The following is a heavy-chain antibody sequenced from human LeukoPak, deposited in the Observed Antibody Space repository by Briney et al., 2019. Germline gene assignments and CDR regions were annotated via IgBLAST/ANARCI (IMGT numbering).Heavy chain of an antibody. CDR3: ARDKEGASGAFDI. Sequence: SQTLSLTCTVSGGSISSGDYYWSWIRQPPGKGPEWIGYIYYSGSTYDNPSLKSRVTISVDTSKNQFSLKLSSVTAADTAVYYCARDKEGASGAFDIWGQGTMVTVSS. V-gene: IGHV4-30-4*08. D-gene: IGHD1-26*01. J-gene: IGHJ3*02. CDR1: GGSISSGDYY. CDR2: IYYSGST.